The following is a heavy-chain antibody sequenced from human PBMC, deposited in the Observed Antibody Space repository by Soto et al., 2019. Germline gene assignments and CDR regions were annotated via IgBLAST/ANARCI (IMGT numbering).Heavy chain of an antibody. Sequence: QVPLVQSGAEVKKPGASVKVSCKASGYTFTSYDINWVRQATGQGLEWMGWMNPNSGNTGYAQKFQGRVTMTRNTSISTAYMELSSLRSEDTAVYYCARYGSSTPGHYYYMDVWGKGTTVTVSS. CDR2: MNPNSGNT. D-gene: IGHD6-6*01. V-gene: IGHV1-8*01. CDR1: GYTFTSYD. J-gene: IGHJ6*03. CDR3: ARYGSSTPGHYYYMDV.